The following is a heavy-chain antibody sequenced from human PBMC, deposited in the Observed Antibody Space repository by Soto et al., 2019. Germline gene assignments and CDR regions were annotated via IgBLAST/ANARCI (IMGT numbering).Heavy chain of an antibody. CDR1: GFSLSVYGVR. J-gene: IGHJ5*02. CDR2: IHWNDDK. V-gene: IGHV2-5*01. D-gene: IGHD3-22*01. CDR3: AHTKDSSGFLTS. Sequence: PTLVNPTQTLTLTCSFSGFSLSVYGVRVIWFRQPPGETLEWLALIHWNDDKRYSPYLKSRLTITKDTSKNQVVLTLTNLDPLDTGTYFCAHTKDSSGFLTSWGQGILVTVSS.